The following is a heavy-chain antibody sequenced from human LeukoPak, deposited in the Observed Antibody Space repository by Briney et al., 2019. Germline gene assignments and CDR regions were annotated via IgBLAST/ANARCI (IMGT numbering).Heavy chain of an antibody. J-gene: IGHJ5*02. CDR2: IRDSGET. D-gene: IGHD4-17*01. V-gene: IGHV3-66*03. CDR3: ARDRAVTQDWVEFDP. Sequence: PGGSLRLSCAGSGFSVSNYYMSWVRQAPGKGLEWVSLIRDSGETFYADSVKGRFTISRDNSKNTMYLQMNRLRVEDTAVYFCARDRAVTQDWVEFDPWGQGTLVTVSS. CDR1: GFSVSNYY.